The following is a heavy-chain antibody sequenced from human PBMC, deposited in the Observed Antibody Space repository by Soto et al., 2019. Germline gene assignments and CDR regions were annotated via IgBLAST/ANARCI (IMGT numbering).Heavy chain of an antibody. J-gene: IGHJ4*02. CDR1: GGSFSDYY. CDR3: ARGRGRIYCTNGVCQNQYYFDY. Sequence: SETLSLTCAVSGGSFSDYYWGWIRQPPGKGLEWIGEINDSGSTNYNSSLKSRVTISVDTSKSQFSLKLSSVIAADTAVYFCARGRGRIYCTNGVCQNQYYFDYWGQGTLVTVCS. CDR2: INDSGST. V-gene: IGHV4-34*01. D-gene: IGHD2-8*01.